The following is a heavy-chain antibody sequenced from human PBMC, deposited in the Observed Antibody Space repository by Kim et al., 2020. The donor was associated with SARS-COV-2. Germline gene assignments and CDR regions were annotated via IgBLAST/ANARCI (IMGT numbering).Heavy chain of an antibody. D-gene: IGHD2-15*01. CDR2: ISPSGISR. J-gene: IGHJ4*02. V-gene: IGHV3-11*01. CDR3: ARGEGSH. CDR1: GFTFTDYH. Sequence: GSLRLSCAASGFTFTDYHMSWVRQAPGRGLEWISYISPSGISRYYADSIYGRFTISRDNAKKSVFLEMNSLRDEDTAVYYCARGEGSHWGQGTLVTVSS.